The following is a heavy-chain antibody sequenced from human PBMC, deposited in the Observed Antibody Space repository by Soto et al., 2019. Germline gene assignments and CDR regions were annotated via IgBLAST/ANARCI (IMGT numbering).Heavy chain of an antibody. CDR3: SGCSGGACHKNYGMDV. V-gene: IGHV3-21*06. CDR2: ISPSSGHI. J-gene: IGHJ6*02. Sequence: EVHLVESGGGLVKPGGSLRLSCAVSGFTFSSCTMKWVRQAPWKGLEWVSSISPSSGHIYYADSVKGRFTISRDNAKNSLFLQMNSLRGEDTAVYYCSGCSGGACHKNYGMDVWGQGTTVTVSS. CDR1: GFTFSSCT. D-gene: IGHD2-15*01.